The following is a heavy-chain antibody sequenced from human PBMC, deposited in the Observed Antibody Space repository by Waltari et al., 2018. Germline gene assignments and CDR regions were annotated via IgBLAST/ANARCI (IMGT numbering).Heavy chain of an antibody. CDR1: GFTFSSYG. Sequence: QVQLVASGGGVVQPGGSLRLSCAASGFTFSSYGMHWVRQAPGRGLEWGAFILYDGINKDYSESVNGRFTISRDNSKNTLYLQMNSLGAEDTAVYYCAKRGWGSYYYYMDVWGKGTTVTVSS. V-gene: IGHV3-30*02. J-gene: IGHJ6*03. CDR3: AKRGWGSYYYYMDV. CDR2: ILYDGINK. D-gene: IGHD3-16*01.